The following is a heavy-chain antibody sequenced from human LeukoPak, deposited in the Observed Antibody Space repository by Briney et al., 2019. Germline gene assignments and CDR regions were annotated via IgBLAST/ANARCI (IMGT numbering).Heavy chain of an antibody. D-gene: IGHD3-22*01. J-gene: IGHJ4*02. CDR2: ISVFNGDT. V-gene: IGHV1-18*01. CDR1: GYTFTSYG. CDR3: ASNTGSDSSGYAY. Sequence: ASVKVSCKASGYTFTSYGITWVRQAPGQGLEWMGWISVFNGDTNYAQKLQGRVTMTTETSTSTAYMELRSLRSNDTAVYYCASNTGSDSSGYAYWGQGTLVTVSS.